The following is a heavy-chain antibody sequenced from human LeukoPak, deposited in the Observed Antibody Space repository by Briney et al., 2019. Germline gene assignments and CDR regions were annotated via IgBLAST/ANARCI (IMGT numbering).Heavy chain of an antibody. J-gene: IGHJ5*02. D-gene: IGHD1-26*01. CDR2: ISTYNAKT. CDR1: GYTFTTCG. CDR3: ARDTGSNFFDP. Sequence: ASVKVSCKASGYTFTTCGITWVRQAPGQGLGWMGWISTYNAKTKYAQNLQGRVAMTTDTTTSTVYMELRSLTSDDTAVYYCARDTGSNFFDPWGQGTLVTVAS. V-gene: IGHV1-18*01.